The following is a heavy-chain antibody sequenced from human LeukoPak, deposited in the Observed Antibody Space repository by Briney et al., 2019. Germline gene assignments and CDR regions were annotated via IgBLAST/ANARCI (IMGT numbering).Heavy chain of an antibody. V-gene: IGHV4-34*01. D-gene: IGHD6-13*01. CDR3: ASGRWYGGFFDY. CDR1: GGSFSGYY. CDR2: INHSGST. J-gene: IGHJ4*02. Sequence: PSETLSLTCAVYGGSFSGYYWSWIRQPPGKGPEWIGEINHSGSTNYNPSLKSRVTISVDTSKNQFSLKLSSVTAADTAVYYCASGRWYGGFFDYWGQGTLVTVSS.